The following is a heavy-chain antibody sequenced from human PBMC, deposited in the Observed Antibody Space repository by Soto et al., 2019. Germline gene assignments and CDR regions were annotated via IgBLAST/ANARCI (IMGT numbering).Heavy chain of an antibody. CDR1: GGSISSGGYS. V-gene: IGHV4-30-2*01. CDR2: IYHSGST. Sequence: QLQLQESGSGLVKPSQTLSLTCAVSGGSISSGGYSWSWIRQPPGKGLEWIGYIYHSGSTYYNPSLKHRVTISVDRSKNQFSLKLSCVTAADTAVYYCARATYDYVWGSYRYGGSYYFDYWGQGTLVTVSS. J-gene: IGHJ4*02. CDR3: ARATYDYVWGSYRYGGSYYFDY. D-gene: IGHD3-16*02.